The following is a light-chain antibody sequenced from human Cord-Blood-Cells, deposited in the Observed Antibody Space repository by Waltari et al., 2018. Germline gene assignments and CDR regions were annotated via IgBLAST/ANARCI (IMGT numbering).Light chain of an antibody. J-gene: IGLJ3*02. CDR2: YKSDSYK. V-gene: IGLV5-45*03. CDR3: MIWHSSAWV. CDR1: SGINVGTYR. Sequence: QAVLTQPSSLSASPGASASLTCTLRSGINVGTYRIYWYQQKPGSPPQYLRRYKSDSYKQHGSGVPSRFSGSKDASANAGILLISGLQSEDEADYYCMIWHSSAWVFGGGTKLTVL.